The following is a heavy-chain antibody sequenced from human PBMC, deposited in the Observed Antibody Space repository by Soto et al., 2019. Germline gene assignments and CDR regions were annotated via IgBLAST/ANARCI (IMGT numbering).Heavy chain of an antibody. CDR3: AHRVLRTVFGLVTTTAIYFDF. Sequence: QITLNESGPTQVKPRQTLTLTCTFSGFSLTTSGVGVGWIRQSPGKAPEWLALIYWDDDKRYSPSLKSRLTIIKDTSKNQVVLTMADLDPADTATYYCAHRVLRTVFGLVTTTAIYFDFWGQGTPVAVSS. J-gene: IGHJ4*02. D-gene: IGHD3-3*01. CDR2: IYWDDDK. V-gene: IGHV2-5*02. CDR1: GFSLTTSGVG.